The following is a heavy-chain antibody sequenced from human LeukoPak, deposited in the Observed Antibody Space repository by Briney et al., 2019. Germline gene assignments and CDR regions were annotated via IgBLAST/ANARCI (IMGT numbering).Heavy chain of an antibody. J-gene: IGHJ6*03. CDR2: IYHSGST. V-gene: IGHV4-4*02. CDR1: GGSISSTYW. D-gene: IGHD6-13*01. CDR3: ARKQHLEPSSYYYYYMDV. Sequence: PSETLSLTCAVSGGSISSTYWWTWVRQPPGKGLEWIGEIYHSGSTNYNPSLKSRLTISIDKSKNQFSLKLTSVTAADTAMYYCARKQHLEPSSYYYYYMDVWGKGTTVTVS.